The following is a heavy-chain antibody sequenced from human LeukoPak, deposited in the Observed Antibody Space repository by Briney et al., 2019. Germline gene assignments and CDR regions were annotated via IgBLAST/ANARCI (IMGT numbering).Heavy chain of an antibody. CDR3: ARGDSAVVPGMNDY. Sequence: ASVKVSCKASGYTFTSNGITWVRQAPGQGLEWMGWVSGYNGNTNYAQKLQGRVTMTTDTSTSTAYMELRSLRSDDTAVYYCARGDSAVVPGMNDYWGQGTLVTVSS. D-gene: IGHD2-2*01. J-gene: IGHJ4*02. V-gene: IGHV1-18*01. CDR1: GYTFTSNG. CDR2: VSGYNGNT.